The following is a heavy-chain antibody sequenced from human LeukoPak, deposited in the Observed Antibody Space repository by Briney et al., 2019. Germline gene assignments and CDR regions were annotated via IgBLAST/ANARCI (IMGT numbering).Heavy chain of an antibody. CDR1: GFTFSSYA. CDR3: AKHHCSSTSCYRVFDF. CDR2: ISGSGTGA. D-gene: IGHD2-2*02. Sequence: GGSLRLSCAASGFTFSSYAMTWVRQAPGKGLEWVSVISGSGTGAYYADSVKGRFTISRDNSKNTLYLQMNSLRAEDTAVYYCAKHHCSSTSCYRVFDFWGQGTLVTVSS. J-gene: IGHJ4*02. V-gene: IGHV3-23*01.